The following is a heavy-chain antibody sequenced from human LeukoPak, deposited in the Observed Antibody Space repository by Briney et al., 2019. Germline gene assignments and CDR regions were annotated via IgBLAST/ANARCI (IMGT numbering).Heavy chain of an antibody. V-gene: IGHV3-23*01. J-gene: IGHJ4*02. CDR1: GFTFSNYA. Sequence: GGSLRLSCAVSGFTFSNYAMSWVRQAPGKGLEWVSAISGSGGSTYYADSVKGRFTISRDNSKNTLYLQLNSLRAEDTAVYYCAKWGDYDILTGYYDSDYWGQGTLVTVSS. CDR2: ISGSGGST. D-gene: IGHD3-9*01. CDR3: AKWGDYDILTGYYDSDY.